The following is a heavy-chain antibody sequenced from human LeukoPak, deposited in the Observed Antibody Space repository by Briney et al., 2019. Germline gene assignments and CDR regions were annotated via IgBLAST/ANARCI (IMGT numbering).Heavy chain of an antibody. J-gene: IGHJ4*02. CDR1: GYTLSTYT. Sequence: ASVKVSCKASGYTLSTYTMHWLRQAPGQRPEWMGCIYAGNGNVKYSQNFQARVTITRDTSANTAYLELSSLRSEDTAVYYCAREVAIWGQGTLVTVSS. V-gene: IGHV1-3*01. D-gene: IGHD2-15*01. CDR3: AREVAI. CDR2: IYAGNGNV.